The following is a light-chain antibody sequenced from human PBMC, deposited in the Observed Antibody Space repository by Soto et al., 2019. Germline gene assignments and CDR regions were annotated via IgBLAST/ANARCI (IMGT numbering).Light chain of an antibody. Sequence: IQMTHSPSSLSASVVDRVTITCRASQSISSYLNWYQQKPGKAPKLLIYAASSLQSGVPSRFSGSGSGTDFTLTISSLQPDDFATYYCQQYDNYPLTFGGGTKVDIK. CDR2: AAS. J-gene: IGKJ4*01. V-gene: IGKV1-39*01. CDR3: QQYDNYPLT. CDR1: QSISSY.